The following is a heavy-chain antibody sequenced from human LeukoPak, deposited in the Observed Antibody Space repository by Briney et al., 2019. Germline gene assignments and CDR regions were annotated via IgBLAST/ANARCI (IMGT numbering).Heavy chain of an antibody. J-gene: IGHJ4*02. V-gene: IGHV4-30-4*01. CDR2: IYYSGST. D-gene: IGHD2-21*02. CDR1: GGSISSGDYY. CDR3: ARIPAYCGGDCYYYFDY. Sequence: SQTLSLTCTVSGGSISSGDYYWSWIRQPPGKGLEWIGYIYYSGSTYYNPSLKSRVTISVDTSKNQFSLKLSSVTAADTAVYYCARIPAYCGGDCYYYFDYWGQGTLVTVSS.